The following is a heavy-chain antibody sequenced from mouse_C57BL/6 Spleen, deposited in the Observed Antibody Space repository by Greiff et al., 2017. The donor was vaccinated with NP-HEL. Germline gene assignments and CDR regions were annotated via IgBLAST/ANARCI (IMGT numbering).Heavy chain of an antibody. V-gene: IGHV1-81*01. CDR1: GYTFTSYG. J-gene: IGHJ2*01. CDR2: IYPRSGNT. D-gene: IGHD3-1*01. CDR3: EQPARPTWGY. Sequence: VQLQQSGAELARPGASVKLSCKASGYTFTSYGISWVKQRTGQGLEWIGEIYPRSGNTYYNEKFKGKATLTADKSASTAYMELRSLTSEDSAVFLVEQPARPTWGYWGQGTTLTVSS.